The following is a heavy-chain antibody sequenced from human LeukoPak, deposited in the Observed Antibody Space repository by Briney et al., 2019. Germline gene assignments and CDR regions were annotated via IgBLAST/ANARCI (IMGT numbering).Heavy chain of an antibody. D-gene: IGHD6-13*01. Sequence: PGGSLRLSCAASGFTFSSYGMHWVRQAPGKGLEWVAVIWYDGSNRYYADSVKGRFTISRDNSRNTLYLQMSSLRAEDTAIYHCLKDLYKGDSSSWYYFHYWGQGTLVTVSS. CDR3: LKDLYKGDSSSWYYFHY. CDR1: GFTFSSYG. V-gene: IGHV3-30*02. CDR2: IWYDGSNR. J-gene: IGHJ4*02.